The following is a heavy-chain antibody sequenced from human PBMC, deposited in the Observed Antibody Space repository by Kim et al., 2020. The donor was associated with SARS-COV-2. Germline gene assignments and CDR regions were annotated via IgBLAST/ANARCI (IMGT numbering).Heavy chain of an antibody. J-gene: IGHJ5*02. D-gene: IGHD3-22*01. CDR3: ARQRITMIVGSRWFDP. Sequence: SLRSRVTISVDTSKSQFSLKLSSVTAGDTAVYYCARQRITMIVGSRWFDPWGQGTLVTVSS. V-gene: IGHV4-39*01.